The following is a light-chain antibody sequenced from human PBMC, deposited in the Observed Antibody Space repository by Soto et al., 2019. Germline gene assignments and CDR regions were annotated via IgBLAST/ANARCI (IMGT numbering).Light chain of an antibody. CDR3: QQYGDSPFT. J-gene: IGKJ1*01. V-gene: IGKV3-20*01. CDR2: GAS. CDR1: QSVISSY. Sequence: EIVLTQSPGTLSLSPGEIATLSFSASQSVISSYLAWYQQKPGQAPSLLIYGASSRATGIPDRFSGRGSGTDFTLTISRLEPEDFALYYCQQYGDSPFTFGQGTKVDIK.